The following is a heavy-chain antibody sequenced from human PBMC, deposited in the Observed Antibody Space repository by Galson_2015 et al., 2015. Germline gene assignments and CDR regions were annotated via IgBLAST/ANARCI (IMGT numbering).Heavy chain of an antibody. Sequence: SCKASGYTFTSYGISWVRQAPGQGLEWMGWISGYNGNTNYAQMLQGRVTMTTDTSTSTAYMELRSLRSDDTAVYYCARDGTLTMTYYYDSSGFQPDFWGQGTLVTVSS. V-gene: IGHV1-18*01. D-gene: IGHD3-22*01. CDR2: ISGYNGNT. CDR1: GYTFTSYG. J-gene: IGHJ4*02. CDR3: ARDGTLTMTYYYDSSGFQPDF.